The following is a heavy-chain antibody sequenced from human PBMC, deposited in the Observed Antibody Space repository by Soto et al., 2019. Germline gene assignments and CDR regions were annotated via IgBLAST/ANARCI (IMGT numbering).Heavy chain of an antibody. D-gene: IGHD3-22*01. CDR3: AKEDYDEGDY. Sequence: QVQLVESGGGVVQPGRSLRLSCAASGFTFSSYGMHWVRQAPGKGLEWVAVISYDGSNKYYADSVKGRFTISRDNSKNTLYLQMNSLTAEDTAVYYCAKEDYDEGDYWGQGTLVTVSS. CDR2: ISYDGSNK. CDR1: GFTFSSYG. J-gene: IGHJ4*02. V-gene: IGHV3-30*18.